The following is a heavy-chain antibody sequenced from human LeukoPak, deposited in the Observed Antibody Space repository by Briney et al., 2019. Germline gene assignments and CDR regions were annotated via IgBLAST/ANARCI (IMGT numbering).Heavy chain of an antibody. J-gene: IGHJ4*02. D-gene: IGHD3-3*01. CDR1: GASIRDYY. Sequence: SETLSLTCTVAGASIRDYYWSWIRQPPGKGLEWIGSIYHSGSTYYNPSLKSRVTISVDTSKNQFSLKLSSVTAADTAVYYCARDQFPGHDFWSGYYLTGLYYFDYWGQGTLVTVSS. CDR2: IYHSGST. CDR3: ARDQFPGHDFWSGYYLTGLYYFDY. V-gene: IGHV4-38-2*02.